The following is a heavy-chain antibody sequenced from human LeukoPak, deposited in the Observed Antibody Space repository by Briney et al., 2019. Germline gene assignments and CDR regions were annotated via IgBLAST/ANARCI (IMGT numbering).Heavy chain of an antibody. V-gene: IGHV1-18*01. D-gene: IGHD6-19*01. CDR1: GYTFTSYG. J-gene: IGHJ6*02. Sequence: ASVKVSCKASGYTFTSYGISWVRQAPGQGLEWMGWISAYNGNTNYAQKLQGRVTMTTDTSTSTAYMELRSLRSDDTAVYYCARAQQWLPRAYYYGMDVWGQGTTVTVSS. CDR3: ARAQQWLPRAYYYGMDV. CDR2: ISAYNGNT.